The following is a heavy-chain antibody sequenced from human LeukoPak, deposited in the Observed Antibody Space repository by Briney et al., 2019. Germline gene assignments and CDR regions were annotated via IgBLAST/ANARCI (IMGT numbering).Heavy chain of an antibody. V-gene: IGHV3-7*05. J-gene: IGHJ4*02. CDR3: ARDGSCSSTSCYGLDY. Sequence: PGGSLRLSCAASGFTFSNYWMSWVRQAPGKGLEWVANIKKDGTEKYYVDSAKGRFTISKDNAKNLLYLQMNSLRAEDTAVYYCARDGSCSSTSCYGLDYWGQGTLVTVSS. D-gene: IGHD2-2*03. CDR2: IKKDGTEK. CDR1: GFTFSNYW.